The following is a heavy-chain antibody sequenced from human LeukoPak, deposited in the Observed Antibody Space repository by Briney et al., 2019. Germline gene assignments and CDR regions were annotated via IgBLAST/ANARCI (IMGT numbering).Heavy chain of an antibody. CDR2: INHSGST. D-gene: IGHD3-22*01. CDR1: GGSISSGSYY. CDR3: ARNYDSGGYYSPFDY. J-gene: IGHJ4*02. Sequence: SETLSLTCTVSGGSISSGSYYWSWIRQPAGKGLEWIGEINHSGSTNYNPSLKSRVTISVDTPKNQFSLKLNSVTAADTAVYYCARNYDSGGYYSPFDYWGQGTLVTVSS. V-gene: IGHV4-61*10.